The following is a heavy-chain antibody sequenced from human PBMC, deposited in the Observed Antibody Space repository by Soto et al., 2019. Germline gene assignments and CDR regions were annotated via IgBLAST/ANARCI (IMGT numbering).Heavy chain of an antibody. Sequence: GGSLRLSCAASGFTFSSYAMHWVRQAPGKGLEWVAVISYDGSNKYYADSVKGRFTISRDNSKNTLYLQMNSLRAEDTAVYYCARVKRPMVTAIAGDYYFDYWGQGTLVTVSS. CDR1: GFTFSSYA. J-gene: IGHJ4*02. CDR3: ARVKRPMVTAIAGDYYFDY. D-gene: IGHD2-21*02. V-gene: IGHV3-30-3*01. CDR2: ISYDGSNK.